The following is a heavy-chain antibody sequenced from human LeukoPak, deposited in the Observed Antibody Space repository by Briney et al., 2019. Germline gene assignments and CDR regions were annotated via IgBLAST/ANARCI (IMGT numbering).Heavy chain of an antibody. Sequence: AETLSLTCAVYGGSFSGYYSSWIRQPPGNGLEGFGEISHSGVTTYDPSLKSRVTISVDTSKSQFALKLNFLTVADTAVYFCARRLTSRPGGWGYPDDDCMDVWGQGTTVTVSS. J-gene: IGHJ6*02. V-gene: IGHV4-34*01. CDR2: ISHSGVT. CDR1: GGSFSGYY. CDR3: ARRLTSRPGGWGYPDDDCMDV. D-gene: IGHD2-8*02.